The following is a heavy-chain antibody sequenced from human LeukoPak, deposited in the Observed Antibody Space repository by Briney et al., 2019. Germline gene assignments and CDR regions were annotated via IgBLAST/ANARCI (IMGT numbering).Heavy chain of an antibody. J-gene: IGHJ4*02. CDR3: ARAGGSGLIDY. Sequence: PSETLSLTCSVSGVSISSGSNYWGWIRQPPGKTLEWIGSIYSSGSTYYNSSLKSRVIILIDTSKNHFSLTLSSVTAADTAVYYCARAGGSGLIDYWGQGTLVTVAS. V-gene: IGHV4-39*07. CDR2: IYSSGST. D-gene: IGHD6-19*01. CDR1: GVSISSGSNY.